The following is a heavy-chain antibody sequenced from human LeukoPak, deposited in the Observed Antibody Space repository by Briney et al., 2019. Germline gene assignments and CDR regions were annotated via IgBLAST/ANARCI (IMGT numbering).Heavy chain of an antibody. D-gene: IGHD3-16*01. J-gene: IGHJ4*02. CDR1: GFSFSTNA. Sequence: PGGSLRLSCAASGFSFSTNAMTWVRQAPGKGLEWVSTLNHATNIIYYADSVKGRFTISRDNSKNTVYLQMNSLRADDTAVYYRVKDAGIYPVWYFDYWGQGTLVTVSS. V-gene: IGHV3-23*01. CDR2: LNHATNII. CDR3: VKDAGIYPVWYFDY.